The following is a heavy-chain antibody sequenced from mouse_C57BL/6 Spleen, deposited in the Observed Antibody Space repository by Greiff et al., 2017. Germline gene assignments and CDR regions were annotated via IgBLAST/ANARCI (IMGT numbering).Heavy chain of an antibody. J-gene: IGHJ2*01. D-gene: IGHD1-1*01. V-gene: IGHV1-64*01. CDR1: GYTFTSYW. CDR2: IHPNSGST. Sequence: QVQLQQSGAELVKPGASVKLSCKASGYTFTSYWMHWVKQRPGQGLEWIGMIHPNSGSTNYKEKFKSKATLTVDKSSSTAYMQLSSLTSEDSAVYYCARRGDYYSSSFDYWGQGTTLTVSS. CDR3: ARRGDYYSSSFDY.